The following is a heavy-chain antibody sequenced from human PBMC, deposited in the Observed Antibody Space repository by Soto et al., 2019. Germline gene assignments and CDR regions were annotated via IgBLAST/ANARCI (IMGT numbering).Heavy chain of an antibody. V-gene: IGHV3-23*01. CDR2: ISGSGHSP. Sequence: GGSLRLSCAASGFTFSDYAMSWVRQAPGKGLEWVSGISGSGHSPYYADSVKGRFTISRDNSKNTLYLQMNSLSVDDTAVYFCAKLTDGWYYYIGYWGQGALVTVSS. CDR3: AKLTDGWYYYIGY. J-gene: IGHJ4*02. CDR1: GFTFSDYA. D-gene: IGHD6-19*01.